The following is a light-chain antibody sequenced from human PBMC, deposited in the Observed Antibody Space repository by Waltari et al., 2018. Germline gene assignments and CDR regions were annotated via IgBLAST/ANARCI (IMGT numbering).Light chain of an antibody. CDR1: PSNIGSNA. V-gene: IGLV1-44*01. Sequence: QSLLTQPASASGTPGQRVTISCSGSPSNIGSNAVNWYQVAPGTAPKLLTYNNNQRPSGVPDRFSGSKSGTSASLAISGLQSDDEADYYCATWDDNLKGLFGGGTKLTVL. CDR2: NNN. CDR3: ATWDDNLKGL. J-gene: IGLJ3*02.